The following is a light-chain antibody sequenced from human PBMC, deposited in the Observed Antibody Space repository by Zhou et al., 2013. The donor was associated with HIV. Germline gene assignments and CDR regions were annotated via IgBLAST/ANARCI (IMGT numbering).Light chain of an antibody. J-gene: IGKJ4*01. CDR3: QQTYSVLS. CDR2: DAS. CDR1: QTISRY. Sequence: DIQMTQSPSSLSASIGDRVTITCRASQTISRYLNWYQQKPGKAPKLLIYDASSVQSGVPSRFSGSGSGTDFTLTISSLQPEDSATYYCQQTYSVLSFGGGTKVEI. V-gene: IGKV1-39*01.